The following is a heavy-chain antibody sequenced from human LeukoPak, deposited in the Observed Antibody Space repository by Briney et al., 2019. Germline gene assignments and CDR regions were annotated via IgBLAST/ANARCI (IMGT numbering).Heavy chain of an antibody. CDR2: IYHSGST. Sequence: SQTLSLTWAVSGGSISSGGYSWSWIRQPPGKGLEWIGYIYHSGSTHYNPSLKSRVTISVDRSKNQFSLKLSSVTAADTAVYYCARVSGDYGSGSYPAMDVWGQGTTVTVSS. J-gene: IGHJ6*02. V-gene: IGHV4-30-2*01. D-gene: IGHD3-10*01. CDR3: ARVSGDYGSGSYPAMDV. CDR1: GGSISSGGYS.